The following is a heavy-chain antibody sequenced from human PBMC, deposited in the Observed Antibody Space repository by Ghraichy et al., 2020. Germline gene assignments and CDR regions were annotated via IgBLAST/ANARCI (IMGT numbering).Heavy chain of an antibody. J-gene: IGHJ3*02. D-gene: IGHD3-3*01. CDR1: GASINNGYNY. CDR3: ARQTFTVFGVAASTFDI. V-gene: IGHV4-61*02. Sequence: SQTLSLTCAVSGASINNGYNYWNWIRQPAGTGLEWLGRVYYDGGTNYNPSLKSRLTMTLDTSRNEVSLKLDSVTAADTAIYYCARQTFTVFGVAASTFDIWGQGKMATVSS. CDR2: VYYDGGT.